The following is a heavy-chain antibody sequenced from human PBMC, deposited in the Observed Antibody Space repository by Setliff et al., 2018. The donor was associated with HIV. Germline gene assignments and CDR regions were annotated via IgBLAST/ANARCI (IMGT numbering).Heavy chain of an antibody. V-gene: IGHV5-10-1*01. Sequence: KVSCKASTNTFLNYGISWVRQAPGQGLEWMGRLDPRDSYTDYSPSFQGHVTISGDKSSSTAYLQWSSLKASDTATYYCARLLRRPHDFFYMDVWGKGTTVTVSS. CDR3: ARLLRRPHDFFYMDV. J-gene: IGHJ6*03. CDR1: TNTFLNYG. D-gene: IGHD2-15*01. CDR2: LDPRDSYT.